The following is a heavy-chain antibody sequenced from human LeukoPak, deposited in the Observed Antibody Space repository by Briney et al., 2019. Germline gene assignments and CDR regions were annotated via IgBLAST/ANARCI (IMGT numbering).Heavy chain of an antibody. CDR3: ARGTYYHDSSGYYHS. J-gene: IGHJ4*02. V-gene: IGHV3-21*01. CDR1: GFTFSSYS. D-gene: IGHD3-22*01. CDR2: ISSSSSYI. Sequence: GGSLRLSCAASGFTFSSYSMNWVRRAPGKGLEWVSSISSSSSYIYYADSVKGRFTISRDNAKNSLYLQMNSLRAEDTAVYYCARGTYYHDSSGYYHSWGQGTLVTVSS.